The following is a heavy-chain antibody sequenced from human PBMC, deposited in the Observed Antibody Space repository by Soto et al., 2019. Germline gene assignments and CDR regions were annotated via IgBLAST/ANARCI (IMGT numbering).Heavy chain of an antibody. CDR3: ARHQQWLVRLNY. CDR1: GGSISSSGCY. V-gene: IGHV4-39*01. Sequence: QLQLQESGPRLVKPSETLSLTCTVSGGSISSSGCYWGWIRQPPGKGLEWIGSIYPSGSNYYSPSLKSRATISIDTSKNQVSLKLTSVTAADTAVYYCARHQQWLVRLNYWGQGTLVTVSS. J-gene: IGHJ4*02. D-gene: IGHD6-19*01. CDR2: IYPSGSN.